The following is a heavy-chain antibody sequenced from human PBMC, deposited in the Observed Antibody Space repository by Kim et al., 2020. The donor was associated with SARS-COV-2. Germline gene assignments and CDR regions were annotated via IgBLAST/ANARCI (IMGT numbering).Heavy chain of an antibody. J-gene: IGHJ4*02. V-gene: IGHV5-51*01. CDR3: ARYYDSSGTLDY. D-gene: IGHD3-22*01. Sequence: RYSPSFQGQVTISADKSISTAYLQWSSLKASDTAMYYCARYYDSSGTLDYWGQGTLVTVSS.